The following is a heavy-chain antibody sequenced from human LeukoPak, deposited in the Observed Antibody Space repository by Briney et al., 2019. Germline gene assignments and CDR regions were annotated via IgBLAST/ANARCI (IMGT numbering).Heavy chain of an antibody. D-gene: IGHD3-22*01. Sequence: GGSLRLSCAASGFTFSNYWMHWVRHAPGKGLVWVSRINSDGSDTNYADSVKGRFTISRDNAKNTLYLQMNSLRAEDTAVYYCARGYYDSRGDYWGQGTLVTVSS. CDR2: INSDGSDT. CDR1: GFTFSNYW. V-gene: IGHV3-74*01. J-gene: IGHJ4*02. CDR3: ARGYYDSRGDY.